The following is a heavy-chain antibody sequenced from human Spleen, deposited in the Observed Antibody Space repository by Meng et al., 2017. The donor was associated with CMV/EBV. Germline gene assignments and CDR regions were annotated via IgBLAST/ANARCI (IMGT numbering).Heavy chain of an antibody. J-gene: IGHJ5*02. CDR3: ARDWGYDFWSGYYGNNWFDP. Sequence: GESLKISCAASGFTFSDYYMSWIRQAPGKGLEWVSYISSSGSTIYYADSVKGRFTISRDNAKNSLYLQMNSLRAEDTAVYYCARDWGYDFWSGYYGNNWFDPWGQGTLVTVSS. CDR2: ISSSGSTI. CDR1: GFTFSDYY. D-gene: IGHD3-3*01. V-gene: IGHV3-11*04.